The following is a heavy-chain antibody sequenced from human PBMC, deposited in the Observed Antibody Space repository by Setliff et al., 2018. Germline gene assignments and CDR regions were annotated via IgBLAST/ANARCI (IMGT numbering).Heavy chain of an antibody. CDR1: GGSIRSYY. CDR3: AREQWLDPPGYYYMDV. V-gene: IGHV4-4*07. Sequence: PSETLSLTCTVSGGSIRSYYWSWIRQPAGKGLEWIGHIYIGGSANYNPSLKSRVTISIDTSKNQFSLKLNSVTAADMAVYYCAREQWLDPPGYYYMDVWAKGTTVTVSS. J-gene: IGHJ6*03. CDR2: IYIGGSA. D-gene: IGHD6-19*01.